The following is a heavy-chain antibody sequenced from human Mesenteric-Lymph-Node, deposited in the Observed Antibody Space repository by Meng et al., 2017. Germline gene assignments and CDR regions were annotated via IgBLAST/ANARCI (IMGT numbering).Heavy chain of an antibody. D-gene: IGHD4-17*01. J-gene: IGHJ4*02. Sequence: GPGLVRLSGTRALPCSVSRCSIRNDQWVGWVPQAPGKGLECIGEIYQSGRTNYNPSVKSRVSLSVDKSQNHFSLRLSSVTAADTAVYYCTTLYGDSISWGQGTLVTVSS. CDR1: RCSIRNDQW. V-gene: IGHV4-4*02. CDR3: TTLYGDSIS. CDR2: IYQSGRT.